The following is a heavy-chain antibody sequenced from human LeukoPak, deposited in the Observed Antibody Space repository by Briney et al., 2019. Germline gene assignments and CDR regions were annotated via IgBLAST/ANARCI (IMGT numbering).Heavy chain of an antibody. D-gene: IGHD4-17*01. CDR3: ARAGRADGDYHYFDY. CDR1: GLTFSNFA. V-gene: IGHV3-30-3*01. J-gene: IGHJ4*02. Sequence: GGSLRLSCAASGLTFSNFAMHWVRQAPGKGLEWVAAISYDGSNKYYADSVRGRLTISRDNSKNTLYLQMNSLRAEDTAVYYCARAGRADGDYHYFDYWGQGTLVTVSS. CDR2: ISYDGSNK.